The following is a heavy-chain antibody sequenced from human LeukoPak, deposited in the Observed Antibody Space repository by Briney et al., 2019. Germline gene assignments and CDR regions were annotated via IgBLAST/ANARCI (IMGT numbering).Heavy chain of an antibody. CDR3: ARYHPPYSSSWSFDY. CDR2: ISWNSGSI. D-gene: IGHD6-13*01. V-gene: IGHV3-9*01. Sequence: QAGRSLRLSCAASGFTFDDYAMHWVRQAPGKGLEWVSGISWNSGSIGYADSVKGRFTISRDNAKNTLNLQMHSLRAEDTAVYYCARYHPPYSSSWSFDYWGLGTLVTVSS. CDR1: GFTFDDYA. J-gene: IGHJ4*02.